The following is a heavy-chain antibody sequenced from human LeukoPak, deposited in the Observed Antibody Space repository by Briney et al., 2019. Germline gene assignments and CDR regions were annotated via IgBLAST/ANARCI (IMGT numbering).Heavy chain of an antibody. CDR1: GFTFSTYG. V-gene: IGHV3-7*01. CDR3: ARDGLVPYYDISTGFNRGGMDV. J-gene: IGHJ6*02. CDR2: IKQDGSEK. Sequence: GGSLRLSCAASGFTFSTYGMNWVRQAPGKGLEWVANIKQDGSEKYYVDSVKGRFTISRDNAKNSLYLQMNSLRAEDTAVYYCARDGLVPYYDISTGFNRGGMDVWGQGTTVTVSS. D-gene: IGHD3-9*01.